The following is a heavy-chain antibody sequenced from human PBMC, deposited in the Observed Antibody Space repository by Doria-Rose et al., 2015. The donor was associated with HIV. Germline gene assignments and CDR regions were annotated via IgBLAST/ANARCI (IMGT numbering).Heavy chain of an antibody. CDR3: ASPVRMKLYYYYYGMDV. CDR1: GGTFISHS. Sequence: QVQLVQSGTEVKKPGSSVKVSCRASGGTFISHSISWVRQAPGQGLEWMGGIISMFGTANYAQKFQGRVTITADESTSTAYMELSSLRSEDTAVYYCASPVRMKLYYYYYGMDVWGQGTTVTVSS. J-gene: IGHJ6*02. V-gene: IGHV1-69*12. CDR2: IISMFGTA.